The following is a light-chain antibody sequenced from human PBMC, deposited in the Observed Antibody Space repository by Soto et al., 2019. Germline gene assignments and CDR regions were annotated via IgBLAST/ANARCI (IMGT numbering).Light chain of an antibody. Sequence: DIQMTQSPSTLSASVGDRVTIACRASQSISAWLAWYQQKPGQAPKLLIFDASTLAGGVPSRFSGSGSGTEVTLTISSLQPAEFATDYCQQDNTYSTFGQGTKLEI. J-gene: IGKJ2*01. V-gene: IGKV1-5*01. CDR3: QQDNTYST. CDR2: DAS. CDR1: QSISAW.